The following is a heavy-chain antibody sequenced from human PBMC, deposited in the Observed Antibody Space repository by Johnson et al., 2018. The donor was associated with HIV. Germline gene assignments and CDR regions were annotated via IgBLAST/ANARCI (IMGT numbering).Heavy chain of an antibody. V-gene: IGHV3-20*04. CDR2: INWHGGST. J-gene: IGHJ3*02. CDR3: ASEAKHHVGANRVSSFDI. Sequence: VHLMETGWVLVRPVASLRLSCAASGFTFDDYGISWVRQTPGKGLEWVAGINWHGGSTGYAASVKGRFTISRDNAKKSLCLQMNTLRAEDTALYYCASEAKHHVGANRVSSFDIWGQGTMVTVSA. D-gene: IGHD1-26*01. CDR1: GFTFDDYG.